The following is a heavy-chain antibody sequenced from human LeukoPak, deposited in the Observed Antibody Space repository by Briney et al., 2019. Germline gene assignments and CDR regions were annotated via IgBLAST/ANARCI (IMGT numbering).Heavy chain of an antibody. V-gene: IGHV3-33*06. J-gene: IGHJ5*02. CDR1: GFTFSSYG. CDR3: AKDGIAVAGWFDP. CDR2: IWYDGSNK. D-gene: IGHD6-19*01. Sequence: GGSLRLSCAASGFTFSSYGMHWVRQAPGKGLEWVAVIWYDGSNKYYADSVKSRFTISRDNSKNTLYLQMNSLRAEDTAVYYCAKDGIAVAGWFDPWGQGTLVTVSS.